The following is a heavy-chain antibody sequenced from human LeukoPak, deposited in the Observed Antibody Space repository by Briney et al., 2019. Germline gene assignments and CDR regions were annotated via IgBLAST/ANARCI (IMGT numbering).Heavy chain of an antibody. CDR2: TYYRSNWFN. J-gene: IGHJ5*02. Sequence: SQTLSLTCAISGDIVSSNSAAWNWIRQSPSRGLEWLGRTYYRSNWFNDFALSMKSRITINPDTSKNQFSLQLNSVTPEDTAVYYCAKNYGDSNWFDPWGQGTLVTVSS. CDR1: GDIVSSNSAA. CDR3: AKNYGDSNWFDP. D-gene: IGHD4-17*01. V-gene: IGHV6-1*01.